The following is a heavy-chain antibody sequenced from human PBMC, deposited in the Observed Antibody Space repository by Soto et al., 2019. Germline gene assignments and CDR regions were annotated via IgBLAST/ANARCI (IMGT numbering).Heavy chain of an antibody. CDR2: INHSGST. CDR1: GGSFSGYY. CDR3: ARLRDGYSYQRYFDY. D-gene: IGHD5-18*01. V-gene: IGHV4-34*01. Sequence: TLSLTCSVYGGSFSGYYWSWIRQPPGKGLEWIGEINHSGSTNYNPSLKSRVTISVDTSKNQFSLKLSSVTAADTAVYYCARLRDGYSYQRYFDYWGQGTLVTVSS. J-gene: IGHJ4*02.